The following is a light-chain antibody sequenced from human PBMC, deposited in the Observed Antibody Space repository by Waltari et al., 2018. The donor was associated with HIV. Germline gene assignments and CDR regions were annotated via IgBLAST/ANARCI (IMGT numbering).Light chain of an antibody. Sequence: QSALTQPASVSGSPGQSITISCTGTSSDVGGYNYVSWYQQHPGKAPKLMIYEVSNRPSGVSNLFSGSKAGNAALLTISGLQAEDEADYYCSSYTSSSTLVFGGGSKLTVL. V-gene: IGLV2-14*01. CDR2: EVS. J-gene: IGLJ2*01. CDR1: SSDVGGYNY. CDR3: SSYTSSSTLV.